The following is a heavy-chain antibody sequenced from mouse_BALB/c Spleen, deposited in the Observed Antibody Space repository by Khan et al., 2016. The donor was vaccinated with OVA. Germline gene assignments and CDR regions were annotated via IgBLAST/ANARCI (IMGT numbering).Heavy chain of an antibody. CDR1: GYTFTSYW. D-gene: IGHD1-1*02. Sequence: DLVKPGASVKLSCKASGYTFTSYWINWIKQRPGQGLEWIGRIAPGSGSIYYNEMFKDKATLTVDTSSSTAYIKLNSLSSEDSAVYFCARAIGGKVPLDYWGQGTTLTVSS. CDR3: ARAIGGKVPLDY. CDR2: IAPGSGSI. V-gene: IGHV1S41*01. J-gene: IGHJ2*01.